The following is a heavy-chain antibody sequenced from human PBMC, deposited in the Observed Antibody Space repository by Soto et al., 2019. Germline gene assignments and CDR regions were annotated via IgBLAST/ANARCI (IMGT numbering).Heavy chain of an antibody. Sequence: QITLKESGPTLVKPTQTLTLTCTFSGFSLSTSGVGVGWIRQPPGKALEWLALIYWDDDTRYSPSLKSRLTINKEPSKTRVVLTKTNMYPVDTARYDCAHRSSTVTTDGGYWYFDHWGRGTLVTVSS. CDR3: AHRSSTVTTDGGYWYFDH. D-gene: IGHD4-17*01. V-gene: IGHV2-5*02. CDR2: IYWDDDT. CDR1: GFSLSTSGVG. J-gene: IGHJ2*01.